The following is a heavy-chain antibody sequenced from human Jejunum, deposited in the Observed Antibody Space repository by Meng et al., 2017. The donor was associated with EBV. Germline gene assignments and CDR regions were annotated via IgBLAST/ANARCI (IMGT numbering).Heavy chain of an antibody. Sequence: QLQESGPGLVKPSETLSLTCTVSVGSVTSGNVYWSWIRQPPGKGLEWIGYIYYSGSTNYIPSLKSRVTISLDTSKNQFSLKLSSVTAADTAVYYCAGLRYSGYDRAFDYWGQGALVPSPQ. J-gene: IGHJ4*02. D-gene: IGHD5-12*01. CDR3: AGLRYSGYDRAFDY. V-gene: IGHV4-61*01. CDR1: VGSVTSGNVY. CDR2: IYYSGST.